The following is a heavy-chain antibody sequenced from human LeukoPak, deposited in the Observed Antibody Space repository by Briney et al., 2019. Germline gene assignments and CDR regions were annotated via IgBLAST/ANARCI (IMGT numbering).Heavy chain of an antibody. Sequence: PSETLSLTCTVSGGSISSGGYYWSWIRQHPGKGLEWIGYIYYSGSTYYNPSLKSRVTISVDTSKNQFSLKLSSVTAADTALYYCAKGVVVTAIPPDYWGQGTLVIVSS. J-gene: IGHJ4*02. CDR2: IYYSGST. CDR1: GGSISSGGYY. D-gene: IGHD2-21*02. CDR3: AKGVVVTAIPPDY. V-gene: IGHV4-31*03.